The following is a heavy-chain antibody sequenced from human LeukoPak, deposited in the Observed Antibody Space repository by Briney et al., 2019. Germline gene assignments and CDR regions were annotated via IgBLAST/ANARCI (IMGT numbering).Heavy chain of an antibody. J-gene: IGHJ4*02. CDR3: ARPMYSSVWYNY. V-gene: IGHV4-39*01. D-gene: IGHD6-19*01. CDR2: VFSTGTT. CDR1: GGSISSSSYY. Sequence: SETLSLTCTVSGGSISSSSYYWGWIRQPPGKGLEWIGSVFSTGTTFYNPSLKSRVTISVDTSTNQFSLKLSSVTAADTAVYYCARPMYSSVWYNYWGQGTLVTVSS.